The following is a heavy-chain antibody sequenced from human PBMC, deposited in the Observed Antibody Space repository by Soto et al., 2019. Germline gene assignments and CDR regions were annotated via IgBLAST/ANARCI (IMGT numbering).Heavy chain of an antibody. V-gene: IGHV3-23*01. CDR2: ISGSGGST. CDR3: ANSGSYYSGLTFGY. D-gene: IGHD1-26*01. CDR1: GFTFSSYA. J-gene: IGHJ4*02. Sequence: GGSLRLSCAASGFTFSSYATSWVRQAPGKGLEWVSAISGSGGSTYYADSVKGRFTISRDNSKNTLYLQMNSLRAEDTAVYYCANSGSYYSGLTFGYWGQGTLVTVSS.